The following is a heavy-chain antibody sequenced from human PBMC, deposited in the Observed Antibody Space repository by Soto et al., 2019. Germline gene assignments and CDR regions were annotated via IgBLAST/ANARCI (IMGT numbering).Heavy chain of an antibody. V-gene: IGHV3-23*01. CDR2: ISGSGGST. D-gene: IGHD4-17*01. J-gene: IGHJ4*02. Sequence: GGSLTLSCAASGFTLSSCAMSWVRQAPGKGLEWVSAISGSGGSTYYADSVKGRFTISRDNSKNTLYLQMNSLRAEDTAVYYCAIMGTYGAHEGVDYWRQGTLVTVSS. CDR1: GFTLSSCA. CDR3: AIMGTYGAHEGVDY.